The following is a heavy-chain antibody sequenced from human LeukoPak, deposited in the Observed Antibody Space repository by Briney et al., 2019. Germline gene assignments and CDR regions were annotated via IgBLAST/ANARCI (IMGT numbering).Heavy chain of an antibody. CDR3: ARAYAHYYDILTGYYGY. Sequence: GGSLRLSCAASGFTFSSYEMNWVRQAPGKGLEWVSYISSSGSTIYYADSVKGRFTISRDNAKNSLYLQMNSLRAEDTAVYYCARAYAHYYDILTGYYGYWGQGTLVTVSS. J-gene: IGHJ4*02. CDR2: ISSSGSTI. D-gene: IGHD3-9*01. V-gene: IGHV3-48*03. CDR1: GFTFSSYE.